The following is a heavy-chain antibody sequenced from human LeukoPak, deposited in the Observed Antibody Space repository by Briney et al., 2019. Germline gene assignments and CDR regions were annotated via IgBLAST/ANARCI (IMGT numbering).Heavy chain of an antibody. CDR1: GFTFNSYW. CDR2: IKQDVNEK. Sequence: GGSLRLSCAASGFTFNSYWMSWVRQAPGKGLEWVANIKQDVNEKYYVDSVKGRFTISRDNAKNSLYPQMNSLRAEDTAVYYCARESRGYDILTGKYHRGYYSYYMDVWGKGTTVTVSS. CDR3: ARESRGYDILTGKYHRGYYSYYMDV. D-gene: IGHD3-9*01. J-gene: IGHJ6*03. V-gene: IGHV3-7*01.